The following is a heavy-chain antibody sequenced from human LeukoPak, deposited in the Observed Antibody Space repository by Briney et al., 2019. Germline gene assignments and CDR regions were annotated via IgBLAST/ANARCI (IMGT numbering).Heavy chain of an antibody. Sequence: GGSLRLSCAASGFTFSSYAMSWVRQAPGKGLEWVSAISGSGGSTYYADSVKGRFTISRDNSKNTLYLQMNSLRAEDTAVYYCAKGSYYDILTGYYGAWGQGTLVTVSS. V-gene: IGHV3-23*01. D-gene: IGHD3-9*01. CDR1: GFTFSSYA. CDR3: AKGSYYDILTGYYGA. J-gene: IGHJ5*02. CDR2: ISGSGGST.